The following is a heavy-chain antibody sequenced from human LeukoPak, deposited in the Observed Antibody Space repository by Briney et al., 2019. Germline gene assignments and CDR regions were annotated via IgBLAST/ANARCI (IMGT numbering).Heavy chain of an antibody. D-gene: IGHD6-19*01. CDR1: GLRFSTFE. CDR2: ISYDGSIK. CDR3: ARDPSRISVAGFCDY. J-gene: IGHJ4*02. V-gene: IGHV3-30-3*01. Sequence: GGSLRLSCAASGLRFSTFEMNWVRQAPGKGLEWMAVISYDGSIKYYADSVKGRFSISRDNSKNTLSLQMNSLRAEDTAVYFCARDPSRISVAGFCDYWGQGTLVTVSS.